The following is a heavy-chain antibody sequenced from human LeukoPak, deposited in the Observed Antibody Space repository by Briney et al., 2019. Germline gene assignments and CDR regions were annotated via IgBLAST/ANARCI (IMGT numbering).Heavy chain of an antibody. V-gene: IGHV1-69*13. Sequence: ASVKVSCKASGGTFSSYAISWVRQAPVQGLEWMGGIIPIFGTANYAQKFQGRVTITADESTSTAYMELSSLRSEDTAVYYCAIADCSGGSCYFDYWGQGTLVTVSS. J-gene: IGHJ4*02. CDR3: AIADCSGGSCYFDY. CDR1: GGTFSSYA. CDR2: IIPIFGTA. D-gene: IGHD2-15*01.